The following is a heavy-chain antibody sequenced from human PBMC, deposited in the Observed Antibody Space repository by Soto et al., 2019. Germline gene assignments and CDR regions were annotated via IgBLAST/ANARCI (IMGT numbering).Heavy chain of an antibody. J-gene: IGHJ4*02. V-gene: IGHV3-23*01. Sequence: EVQLLESGRGLVQPGGSLRLSCAASGFTFSSSAMSWVRQAPGKGLEWVSSISNSGGSTYYADAVKGRFTNSGDNSKNTLYLQMNSLQAEDTAVYYCAKGCGGDCYSGVQYWGQGTLVTVSS. CDR2: ISNSGGST. D-gene: IGHD2-21*02. CDR1: GFTFSSSA. CDR3: AKGCGGDCYSGVQY.